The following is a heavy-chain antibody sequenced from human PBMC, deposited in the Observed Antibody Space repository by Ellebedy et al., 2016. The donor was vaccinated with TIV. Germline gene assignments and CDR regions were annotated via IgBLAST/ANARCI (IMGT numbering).Heavy chain of an antibody. J-gene: IGHJ6*02. V-gene: IGHV3-23*01. CDR2: IGGSGSET. CDR3: ARDRVIVVVPAALKNYYGMDV. Sequence: PGGSLRLSCAASGFTFGIYAMSWVRQAPGKGLEWVAIIGGSGSETYYADSVTGRFTISRDISKNTRYLQMNSLKTEDTAVYYCARDRVIVVVPAALKNYYGMDVWGQGTTVTVSS. CDR1: GFTFGIYA. D-gene: IGHD2-2*01.